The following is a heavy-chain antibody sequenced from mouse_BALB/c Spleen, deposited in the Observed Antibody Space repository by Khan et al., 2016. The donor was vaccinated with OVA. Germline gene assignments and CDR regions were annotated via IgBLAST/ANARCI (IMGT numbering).Heavy chain of an antibody. V-gene: IGHV1S132*01. D-gene: IGHD3-2*02. J-gene: IGHJ2*01. CDR1: GYTFTSYW. CDR3: GSDEALYYFDY. CDR2: INPGTDNT. Sequence: QVQLKQSGAELVRPGASVKLSCKTSGYTFTSYWIHWVKQRSGQGLEWIARINPGTDNTYYNEKLKDKATLTADTSSSTAYMQLSSLKSEDTAVYFCGSDEALYYFDYWGQGTTLTVSS.